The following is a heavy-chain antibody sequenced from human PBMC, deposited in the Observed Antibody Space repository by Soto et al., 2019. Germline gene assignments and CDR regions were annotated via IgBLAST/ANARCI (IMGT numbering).Heavy chain of an antibody. CDR2: IIPVFGTA. Sequence: QVQLVQSGAEVKKPGSSVKVSCKASGGSLSNYGISWVRQAPGQGLEWMGGIIPVFGTANYAQKFQGRVTITADESTSIVYMDVTSLRSEDTAVYYCARGDATKIVVTTGYGMDVWGQGTTVTVSS. CDR3: ARGDATKIVVTTGYGMDV. D-gene: IGHD4-17*01. J-gene: IGHJ6*02. CDR1: GGSLSNYG. V-gene: IGHV1-69*12.